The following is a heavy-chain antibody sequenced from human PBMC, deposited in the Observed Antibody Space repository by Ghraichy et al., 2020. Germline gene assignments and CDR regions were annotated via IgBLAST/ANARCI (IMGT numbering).Heavy chain of an antibody. Sequence: GESLNISCAASGFTFSSYAMSWVRQAPGKGLEWVSAISGSGVNTYYAHSVKGRFTISRDNSKNTLYLQMNSLRAEDTAVYYCAKDRRALMTTVTTFDYWGQGTLVTVSS. D-gene: IGHD4-17*01. CDR3: AKDRRALMTTVTTFDY. CDR2: ISGSGVNT. CDR1: GFTFSSYA. J-gene: IGHJ4*02. V-gene: IGHV3-23*01.